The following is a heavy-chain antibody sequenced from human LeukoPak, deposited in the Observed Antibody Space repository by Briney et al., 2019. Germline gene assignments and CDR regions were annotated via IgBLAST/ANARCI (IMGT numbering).Heavy chain of an antibody. D-gene: IGHD3-3*01. J-gene: IGHJ5*02. Sequence: SETLSLTCTVSGGSISSYYWSWIRQPAGKGLEWIGRIYTSGSTNYNPSLKSRVTMSVDTSKNQFSLKLSSVTAADTAVYYSARDLFKYWELRFTMGAFDPWGQGTLVTVSS. CDR2: IYTSGST. CDR1: GGSISSYY. CDR3: ARDLFKYWELRFTMGAFDP. V-gene: IGHV4-4*07.